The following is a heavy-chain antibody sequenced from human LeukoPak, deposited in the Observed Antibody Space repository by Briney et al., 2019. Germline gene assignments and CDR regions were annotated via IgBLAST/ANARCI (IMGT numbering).Heavy chain of an antibody. V-gene: IGHV3-NL1*01. CDR2: IYSGGTT. CDR3: ASSLYSSGWSLNSGAFDI. D-gene: IGHD6-13*01. J-gene: IGHJ3*02. Sequence: GGSLRPSCAASGFTFSSYGMHWVRQAPGKGLEWVSVIYSGGTTHYADSVKGRFTVSRDNSKNTLYLQMNSLRAEDTAVYYCASSLYSSGWSLNSGAFDIWGQGTMVTVSS. CDR1: GFTFSSYG.